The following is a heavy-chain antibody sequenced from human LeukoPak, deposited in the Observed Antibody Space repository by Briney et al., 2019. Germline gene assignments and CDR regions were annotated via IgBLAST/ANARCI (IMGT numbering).Heavy chain of an antibody. CDR3: ARGGYSYALHAFDI. D-gene: IGHD5-18*01. Sequence: SETLSLTCTVSGGSISSYYWSWSRQPPGKGLEWIGYIYYSGSTNYNPSLKSRVTISVDTSKNQFSLKLSSVTAADTAVYYCARGGYSYALHAFDIWGQGTMVTVSS. CDR2: IYYSGST. J-gene: IGHJ3*02. V-gene: IGHV4-59*01. CDR1: GGSISSYY.